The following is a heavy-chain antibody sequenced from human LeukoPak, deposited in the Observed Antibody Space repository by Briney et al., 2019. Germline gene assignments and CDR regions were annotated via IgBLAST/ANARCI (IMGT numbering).Heavy chain of an antibody. J-gene: IGHJ4*02. CDR3: ASGGYSFFY. D-gene: IGHD5-18*01. CDR2: IKQDGSEK. Sequence: GGSLRLSCAASGFSFSSYWMNWVRQAPGKGLEWVANIKQDGSEKYYVDSVKGRFTISRDNAKNSLYLQMNSLRTEDTAVYYCASGGYSFFYWGQGTLVTVSS. V-gene: IGHV3-7*03. CDR1: GFSFSSYW.